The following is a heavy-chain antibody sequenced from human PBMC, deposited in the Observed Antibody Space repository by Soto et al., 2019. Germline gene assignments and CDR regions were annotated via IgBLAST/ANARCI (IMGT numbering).Heavy chain of an antibody. Sequence: EVQPLESGGGLVQPGGSLRLSCAASGFTFTSYAISWIRQAPGKGLDWVSGIKGSGAITYYADAGKGPFTISRDNSKNTWYLQMNSLRAEDTAIYFCAKDSRSKITNHGCFGYCGQGSLVTVST. V-gene: IGHV3-23*01. J-gene: IGHJ4*02. D-gene: IGHD6-13*01. CDR2: IKGSGAIT. CDR1: GFTFTSYA. CDR3: AKDSRSKITNHGCFGY.